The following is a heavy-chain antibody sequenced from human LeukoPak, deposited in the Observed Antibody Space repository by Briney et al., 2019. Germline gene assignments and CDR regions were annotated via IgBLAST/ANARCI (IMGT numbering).Heavy chain of an antibody. Sequence: GGSLRLSCAASGFPFSSYSMTWVRQAPGKGLEWVANIKQDGSEKYYVDSVKGRFTISRDNAKNSLYLQMNSLRAEDTAVYYCARVRGSILRYFDWSVYYYYYYGMDVWGQGTTVTVSS. J-gene: IGHJ6*02. V-gene: IGHV3-7*03. CDR2: IKQDGSEK. CDR1: GFPFSSYS. D-gene: IGHD3-9*01. CDR3: ARVRGSILRYFDWSVYYYYYYGMDV.